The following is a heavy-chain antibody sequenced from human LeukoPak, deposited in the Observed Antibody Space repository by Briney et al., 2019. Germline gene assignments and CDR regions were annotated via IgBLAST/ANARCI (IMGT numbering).Heavy chain of an antibody. CDR3: AKSQRNDQQVVRRIDY. CDR1: RFTFSTYA. D-gene: IGHD2-2*01. V-gene: IGHV3-23*01. CDR2: ISGSGDTT. Sequence: PGGSLRLSCTASRFTFSTYAMSWVRQAPGKGLEWVSSISGSGDTTYCTGSVKGRFTISRDNSKNALYLQMSSLRAEDTAVYYCAKSQRNDQQVVRRIDYWGQGTLVTVSS. J-gene: IGHJ4*02.